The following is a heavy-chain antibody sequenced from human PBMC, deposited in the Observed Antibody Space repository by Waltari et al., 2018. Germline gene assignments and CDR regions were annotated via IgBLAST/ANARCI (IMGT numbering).Heavy chain of an antibody. J-gene: IGHJ3*01. D-gene: IGHD2-2*01. CDR1: GMSFSRTS. CDR2: KKEDGSEK. V-gene: IGHV3-7*03. Sequence: EEKLVEPGGELVQPGWSLRLPLAASGMSFSRTSLSRVRQAPGKGREWVANKKEDGSEKYYVASVKGRFTISRDNAKNSMYLQMNSLRAEDTAVYYCARDSGYCTSTNCRGDAFDLWGQGTLVTVSS. CDR3: ARDSGYCTSTNCRGDAFDL.